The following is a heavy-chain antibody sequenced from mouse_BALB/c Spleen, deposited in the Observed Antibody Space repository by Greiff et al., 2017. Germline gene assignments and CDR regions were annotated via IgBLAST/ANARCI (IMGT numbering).Heavy chain of an antibody. Sequence: EVKLQQSGPELVKPGASVKISCKASGYSFTGYYMHWVKQSHVKSLEWIGRINPYNGATSYNQNFKDKASLTVDKSSSTAYMELHSLTSEDSAVYYCARPYGNYGWFAYWGQGTLVTVSA. CDR2: INPYNGAT. J-gene: IGHJ3*01. D-gene: IGHD2-1*01. CDR1: GYSFTGYY. V-gene: IGHV1-31*01. CDR3: ARPYGNYGWFAY.